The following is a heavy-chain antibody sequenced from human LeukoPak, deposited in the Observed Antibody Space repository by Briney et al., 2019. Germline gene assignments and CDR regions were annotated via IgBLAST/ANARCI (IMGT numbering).Heavy chain of an antibody. J-gene: IGHJ4*02. D-gene: IGHD2-21*02. CDR1: GYSFTTFW. Sequence: GESLKISCKGSGYSFTTFWIGWVRQMRERGLEWMGIIYPGDSDTRYSPSFQGQVTISAAKSISTAYLQWSSLKASDTAMYYCAGTYCGGDCYYSYFDYWGQGTLVTVSS. CDR3: AGTYCGGDCYYSYFDY. CDR2: IYPGDSDT. V-gene: IGHV5-51*01.